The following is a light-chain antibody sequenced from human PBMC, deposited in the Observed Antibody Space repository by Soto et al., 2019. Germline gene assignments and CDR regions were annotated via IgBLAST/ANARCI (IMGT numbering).Light chain of an antibody. Sequence: DIQMTQSPSSLSAFVGDTVTITCRASQDISNFLAWYQQKPGKVPKLLIYAASTLQSGVPSRFNGSGSGTDFTLTISSLQPEDVATYYCQKCKIAPFTFGGGTKVEMK. CDR1: QDISNF. CDR2: AAS. J-gene: IGKJ4*01. V-gene: IGKV1-27*01. CDR3: QKCKIAPFT.